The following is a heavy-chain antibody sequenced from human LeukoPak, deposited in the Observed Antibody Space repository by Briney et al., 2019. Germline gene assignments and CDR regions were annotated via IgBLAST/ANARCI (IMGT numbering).Heavy chain of an antibody. D-gene: IGHD5-18*01. V-gene: IGHV3-21*01. CDR2: ISSSSSYI. J-gene: IGHJ4*02. CDR1: GFTFSSYS. CDR3: ARASQWGYVYDYFDY. Sequence: PGGSLRLSCAASGFTFSSYSMNWVRQAPGKGLEWVSSISSSSSYIYYADSVKGRFTISRDNAKNSLYLQMNSLRAEDTAVYYCARASQWGYVYDYFDYWGQGTLVTVSS.